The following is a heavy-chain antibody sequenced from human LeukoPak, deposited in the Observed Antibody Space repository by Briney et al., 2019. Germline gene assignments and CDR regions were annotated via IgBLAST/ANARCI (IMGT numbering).Heavy chain of an antibody. Sequence: GGSLRLSCAASGFTFSTYAMSWVRQAPGKGLEWVSAISGSGGSTYYADSVRGRFSISRDSSKNTVYLQMNSLRDEDTAVYYCARARPWDSSRSYYFGMDVWGHGTTVTVSS. CDR1: GFTFSTYA. CDR2: ISGSGGST. D-gene: IGHD3-22*01. J-gene: IGHJ6*02. CDR3: ARARPWDSSRSYYFGMDV. V-gene: IGHV3-23*01.